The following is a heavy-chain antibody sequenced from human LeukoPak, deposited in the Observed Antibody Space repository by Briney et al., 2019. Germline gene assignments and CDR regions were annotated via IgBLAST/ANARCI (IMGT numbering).Heavy chain of an antibody. CDR2: INPSGGSA. V-gene: IGHV1-46*01. J-gene: IGHJ6*02. D-gene: IGHD3-9*01. CDR1: GYTFTSYY. Sequence: GASVKVSCKASGYTFTSYYVHWVRQAPGQGLEWMGVINPSGGSASYAQKFQGRVTMTRDTSTSTVYMELSSLRSEDTAVYYCARPLVTLKDYYYGMDVWGQGTTVTVSS. CDR3: ARPLVTLKDYYYGMDV.